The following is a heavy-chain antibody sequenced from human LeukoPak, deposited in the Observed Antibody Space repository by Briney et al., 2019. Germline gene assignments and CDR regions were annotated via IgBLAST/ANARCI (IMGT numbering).Heavy chain of an antibody. CDR1: GGSISSSSYY. CDR2: IYYSGST. J-gene: IGHJ4*02. D-gene: IGHD3-16*01. CDR3: ARGLGSPSDH. V-gene: IGHV4-39*01. Sequence: SETLSLTCTVSGGSISSSSYYWGWIRQPPGKGLEWIGSIYYSGSTYYNPSLKSRVTISVDTSKNQFSLKLSSVTAADTAVYYCARGLGSPSDHWGQGTQVSVSS.